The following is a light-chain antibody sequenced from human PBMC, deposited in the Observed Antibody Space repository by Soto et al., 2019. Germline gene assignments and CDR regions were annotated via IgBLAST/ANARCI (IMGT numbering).Light chain of an antibody. J-gene: IGLJ1*01. CDR1: SSDVGGHDS. CDR3: SSYTSSITHV. V-gene: IGLV2-14*03. Sequence: QSALTQPASVSRSPGQSITISCTGSSSDVGGHDSVSWYQHHPGRAPQLVIFDVRNLPSGVSGRFSGSKSGNTASLTISGLQAEDEADYYCSSYTSSITHVFGTGTKVTVL. CDR2: DVR.